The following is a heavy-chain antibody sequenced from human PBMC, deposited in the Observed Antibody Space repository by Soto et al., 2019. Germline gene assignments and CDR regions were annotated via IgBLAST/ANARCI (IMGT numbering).Heavy chain of an antibody. CDR1: GFTFDDYA. Sequence: GRSLRLYCAAPGFTFDDYAMHWVRQAPGKGLEWVSGISWNSGSIGYADPVKGRFTISRDNAKNSLYLQMNSLRAEDTALYYCAKDSGGSGSYYFDYWGQGTLVTVSS. V-gene: IGHV3-9*01. CDR2: ISWNSGSI. J-gene: IGHJ4*02. CDR3: AKDSGGSGSYYFDY. D-gene: IGHD1-26*01.